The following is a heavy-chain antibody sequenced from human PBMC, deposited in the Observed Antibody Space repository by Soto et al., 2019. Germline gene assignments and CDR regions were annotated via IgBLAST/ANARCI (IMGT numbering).Heavy chain of an antibody. V-gene: IGHV4-39*01. J-gene: IGHJ4*02. CDR2: IYYSGST. CDR3: AREYSSSWSQLDY. Sequence: QLQLQESGPGLVKPSETLSLTCTVSGGSISSSSYYWGWIRQPPGKGLEWIGSIYYSGSTYYNPSLKSRVNISVDTSKNQFYLKLSSVTAADTAVYYCAREYSSSWSQLDYWGQGTLVTVSS. CDR1: GGSISSSSYY. D-gene: IGHD6-13*01.